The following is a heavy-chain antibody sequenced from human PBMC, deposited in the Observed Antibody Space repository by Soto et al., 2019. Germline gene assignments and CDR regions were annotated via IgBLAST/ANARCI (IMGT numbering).Heavy chain of an antibody. D-gene: IGHD4-17*01. Sequence: EVQLVESGGGLVQPGRSLRLSCAASGFTFDDYAMHWVRQAPGKGLEWVSGISWNSGSIGYADSVKGRFSISRDNAKNSLYLQMNSLRAEDTALYYGAKDIWPRRDYASAFDIWGQGTMVTVSS. CDR2: ISWNSGSI. V-gene: IGHV3-9*01. CDR3: AKDIWPRRDYASAFDI. CDR1: GFTFDDYA. J-gene: IGHJ3*02.